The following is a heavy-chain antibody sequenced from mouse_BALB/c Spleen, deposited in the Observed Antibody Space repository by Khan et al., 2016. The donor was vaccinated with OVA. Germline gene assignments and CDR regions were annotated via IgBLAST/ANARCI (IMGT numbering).Heavy chain of an antibody. V-gene: IGHV1-18*01. J-gene: IGHJ4*01. CDR3: AREAGSY. Sequence: VQLQQSGPELVKPGASVKISCKTSGYTFTEYTLHWVKQSHGKSLEWIGVINPKNGITSYNQKFKGKATLTVDKSSSTAYMEFRSLTSVASAVYYCAREAGSYGGQGTSVTVSS. CDR2: INPKNGIT. CDR1: GYTFTEYT.